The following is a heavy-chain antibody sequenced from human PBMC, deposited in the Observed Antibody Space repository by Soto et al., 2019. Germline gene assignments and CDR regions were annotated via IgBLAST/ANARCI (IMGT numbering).Heavy chain of an antibody. CDR1: GDTFSSFA. J-gene: IGHJ6*02. Sequence: QVQLVQSGSDVKKPGSSVKGSCKAPGDTFSSFAISWVRQAPGQGLEWMGGIIPIFRTPDYAQKFQGRVTITADESTTTAYMELSSLRSEDTAVYYCARDKHRLQLGGNSYYALDVWGQGTTVIVSS. CDR2: IIPIFRTP. V-gene: IGHV1-69*12. D-gene: IGHD5-12*01. CDR3: ARDKHRLQLGGNSYYALDV.